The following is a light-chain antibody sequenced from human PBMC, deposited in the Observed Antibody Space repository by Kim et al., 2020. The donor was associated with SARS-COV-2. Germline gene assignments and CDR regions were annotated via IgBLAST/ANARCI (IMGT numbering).Light chain of an antibody. V-gene: IGKV3-15*01. CDR2: GAF. Sequence: VSPGERATLSCRASQGVGSNVAWYQQKPGQAPRLLIYGAFTRATGIPARFSGDWSGTGFTLTISSLQSEDFAVYYCQQYNNGPYTFGQGTKLEI. J-gene: IGKJ2*01. CDR1: QGVGSN. CDR3: QQYNNGPYT.